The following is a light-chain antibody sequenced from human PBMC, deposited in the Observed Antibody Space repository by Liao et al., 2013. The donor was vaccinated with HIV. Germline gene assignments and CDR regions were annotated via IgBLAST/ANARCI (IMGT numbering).Light chain of an antibody. CDR1: KLGDKY. CDR3: QAWASSTGV. J-gene: IGLJ3*02. CDR2: QDT. Sequence: SYELTQPPSVSVSPGQTASITCSGDKLGDKYVSWYQQKPGQSPVLVIYQDTRRPSGIPERFSGSNSGNTDTLTISATQAMDEADYYCQAWASSTGVFGGGTRLTVL. V-gene: IGLV3-1*01.